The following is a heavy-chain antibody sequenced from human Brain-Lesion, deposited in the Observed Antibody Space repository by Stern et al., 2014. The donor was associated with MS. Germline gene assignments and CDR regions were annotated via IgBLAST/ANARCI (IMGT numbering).Heavy chain of an antibody. CDR1: GFTFVNYW. Sequence: EVQLVESGGGLVQPGGSLSPSCAASGFTFVNYWMPWVRQAPGKGLVWVSRVNNDGRRTSYADSVKGRFTMSRDNAKNTLYLQMNSLRVEDTAIYYCARGERWFDSWGQGTLVTVSS. V-gene: IGHV3-74*02. CDR2: VNNDGRRT. J-gene: IGHJ5*01. D-gene: IGHD3-10*01. CDR3: ARGERWFDS.